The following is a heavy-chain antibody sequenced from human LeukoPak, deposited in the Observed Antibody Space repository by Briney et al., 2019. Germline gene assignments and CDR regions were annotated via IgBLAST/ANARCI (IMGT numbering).Heavy chain of an antibody. V-gene: IGHV1-2*02. J-gene: IGHJ5*02. Sequence: ASVKVSCKASGYTFTGHYMHWVRQAPGQGLEWMGWINPNSGGTNYAQKFQGRVTMTRDTSISTVYMELSRLRSDDTAVYYCARDSRYCIGGYCANWFDPWGEGRLVTVCS. CDR1: GYTFTGHY. D-gene: IGHD2-15*01. CDR2: INPNSGGT. CDR3: ARDSRYCIGGYCANWFDP.